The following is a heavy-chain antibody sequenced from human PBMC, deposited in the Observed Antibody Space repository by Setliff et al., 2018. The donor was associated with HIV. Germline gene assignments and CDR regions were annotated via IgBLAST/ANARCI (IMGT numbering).Heavy chain of an antibody. CDR1: GGTFNTFG. D-gene: IGHD5-12*01. V-gene: IGHV1-69*10. CDR2: IIPIARIP. J-gene: IGHJ4*02. CDR3: ARGPLYGYDRGYFDY. Sequence: ASVKVSCKASGGTFNTFGMNWVRQAPGQGLAWMGGIIPIARIPNYVQKFQDRVTITADESTSTVYMEISSLTSEDTALYYCARGPLYGYDRGYFDYWGQGTLVTVSS.